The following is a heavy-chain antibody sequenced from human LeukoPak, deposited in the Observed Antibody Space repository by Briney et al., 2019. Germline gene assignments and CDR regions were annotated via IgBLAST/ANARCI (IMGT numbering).Heavy chain of an antibody. CDR1: GGSISSGGYY. V-gene: IGHV4-31*03. CDR2: IYYSGST. CDR3: AREYYYDSSALN. Sequence: SETLSLTCTVSGGSISSGGYYWSWIRQHPGKGLEWIGYIYYSGSTYYNPSLKSRVTISVDTSKNQFSLKLSSATAADTAVYYCAREYYYDSSALNWGQGTLVTVSS. D-gene: IGHD3-22*01. J-gene: IGHJ4*02.